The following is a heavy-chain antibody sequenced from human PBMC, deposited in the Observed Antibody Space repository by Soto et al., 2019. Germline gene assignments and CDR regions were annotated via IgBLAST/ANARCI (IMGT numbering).Heavy chain of an antibody. CDR3: ARVGGIQLWPGYFDY. CDR2: IYYSGST. CDR1: GGSISSGDYY. V-gene: IGHV4-30-4*01. D-gene: IGHD5-18*01. Sequence: SETVSLTCTVSGGSISSGDYYWSWIRQPPGKGLEWIGYIYYSGSTYYNPSLKSRVTISVDTSKNQFSLKLSSVTAADTAVYYCARVGGIQLWPGYFDYWGQGTLVTVSS. J-gene: IGHJ4*02.